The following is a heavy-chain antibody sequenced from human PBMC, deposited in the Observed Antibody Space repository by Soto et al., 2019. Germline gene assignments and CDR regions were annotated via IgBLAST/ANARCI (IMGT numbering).Heavy chain of an antibody. CDR1: GGSFSGYY. CDR2: INHSGST. CDR3: ARGGDYDSSGYYYSSLNY. V-gene: IGHV4-34*01. D-gene: IGHD3-22*01. J-gene: IGHJ4*02. Sequence: PSETLSLTCAVYGGSFSGYYWSWIRQPPGKGLEWIGEINHSGSTNYNPSLKSRVTISVDTSKNQFSLKLSSVTAADTAVYYCARGGDYDSSGYYYSSLNYWGQGTLVTVYS.